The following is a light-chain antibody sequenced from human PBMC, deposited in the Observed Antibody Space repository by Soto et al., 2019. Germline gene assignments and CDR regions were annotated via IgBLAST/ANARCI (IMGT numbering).Light chain of an antibody. CDR2: GSS. CDR3: QRYDSAPLT. V-gene: IGKV3-20*01. Sequence: EIVLTQSPGTLSLSPGERATLSCGASQRVTSNYLAWYQQKPGQAPRLLIYGSSTRATGIPDRFTGSGSGTDFTLTISRLEPVDVATYYCQRYDSAPLTFGGGTKVDIK. CDR1: QRVTSNY. J-gene: IGKJ4*01.